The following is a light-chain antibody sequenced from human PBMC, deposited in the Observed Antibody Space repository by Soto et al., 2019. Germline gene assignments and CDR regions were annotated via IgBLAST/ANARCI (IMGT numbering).Light chain of an antibody. CDR1: SSDVGAYDY. CDR3: SSYTSSSTLV. V-gene: IGLV2-14*03. Sequence: QSALPQPASVSGSPGQSITVSCTGTSSDVGAYDYVSWHQHHPGKAPKLMIYDVSYRPSGVSNRFSGSKSGNTASLTISGLQAEDEADYYCSSYTSSSTLVFGTGTKLTVL. J-gene: IGLJ1*01. CDR2: DVS.